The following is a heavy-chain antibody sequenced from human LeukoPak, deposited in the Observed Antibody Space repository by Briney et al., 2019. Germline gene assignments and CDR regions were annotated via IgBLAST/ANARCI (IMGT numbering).Heavy chain of an antibody. J-gene: IGHJ5*02. Sequence: PSETLSLTCIVSGGSISTSAYYWGWIRQPPGEGLQWIGSIYYSGNTYYNSSLKSRVTISVDTSTSQFSLRLSSVTAADTAVYYCARGMEGRNYDFWSGYSKWFDPWGQGTLVTVSS. CDR3: ARGMEGRNYDFWSGYSKWFDP. D-gene: IGHD3-3*01. CDR2: IYYSGNT. CDR1: GGSISTSAYY. V-gene: IGHV4-39*01.